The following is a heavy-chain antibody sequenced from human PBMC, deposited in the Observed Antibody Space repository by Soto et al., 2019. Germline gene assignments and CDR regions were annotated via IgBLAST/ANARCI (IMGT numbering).Heavy chain of an antibody. Sequence: AKVSCKASGYTFTNCGISWARQAPGQGPEWMGWISGFNGNTKYARKVQGRVTLTTDTSATTAYMELRGLRSDDTAVYYCARGGSSWSAEYYDHRGQGTLVTVPS. V-gene: IGHV1-18*04. CDR2: ISGFNGNT. J-gene: IGHJ1*01. CDR1: GYTFTNCG. CDR3: ARGGSSWSAEYYDH. D-gene: IGHD6-13*01.